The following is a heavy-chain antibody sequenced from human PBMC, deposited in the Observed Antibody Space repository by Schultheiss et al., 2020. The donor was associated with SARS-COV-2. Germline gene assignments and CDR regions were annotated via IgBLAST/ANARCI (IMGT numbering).Heavy chain of an antibody. CDR2: ISSSGSTI. CDR1: GFTFSDYY. Sequence: GGSLRLSCAASGFTFSDYYMSWIRQAPGKGLEWVSYISSSGSTIYYADSVKGRFTISRDNAKNSLYLQMNSLRAEDTAVYYCARERTDFWSGYYTYYFDYWGQGTLVTVSS. D-gene: IGHD3-3*01. CDR3: ARERTDFWSGYYTYYFDY. J-gene: IGHJ4*02. V-gene: IGHV3-11*04.